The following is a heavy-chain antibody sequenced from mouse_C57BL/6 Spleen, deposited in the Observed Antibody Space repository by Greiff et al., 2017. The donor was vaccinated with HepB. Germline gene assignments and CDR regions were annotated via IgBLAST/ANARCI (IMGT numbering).Heavy chain of an antibody. V-gene: IGHV1-55*01. D-gene: IGHD1-1*01. J-gene: IGHJ2*01. CDR2: IYPGSGST. Sequence: QVQLQQSGAELVKPGASVKMSCKASGYTFTSYWITWVKQRPGQGLEWIGDIYPGSGSTNYNEKFKSKATLTVDTSSSTAYMQLSSLTSEDSAVYYCARRDYGSSYHYFDYWGQGTTLTVSS. CDR1: GYTFTSYW. CDR3: ARRDYGSSYHYFDY.